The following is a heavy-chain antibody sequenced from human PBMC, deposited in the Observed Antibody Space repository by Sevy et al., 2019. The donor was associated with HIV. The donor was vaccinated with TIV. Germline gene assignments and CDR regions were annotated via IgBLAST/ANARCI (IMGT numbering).Heavy chain of an antibody. V-gene: IGHV1-24*01. CDR1: GYTLTELS. D-gene: IGHD3-22*01. J-gene: IGHJ4*02. CDR3: ATTKDYYDSSGYPFDY. CDR2: FEPQDDET. Sequence: ASVEVSCKVSGYTLTELSMHWVRQAPGKGLEWMGGFEPQDDETIYAQKFQGRVTMTEDTSTDTAYMELSSLRSDDTAVYYCATTKDYYDSSGYPFDYWGQGTLVTVSS.